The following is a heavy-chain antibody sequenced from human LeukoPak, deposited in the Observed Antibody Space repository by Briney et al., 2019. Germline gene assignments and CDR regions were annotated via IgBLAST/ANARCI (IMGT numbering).Heavy chain of an antibody. CDR2: MNPNSGNT. Sequence: GASVKVSCKASGYTFTGYYMHWVRQAPGQGLEWMGWMNPNSGNTGYAQKFQGRVTMTRNTSISTAYMELSSLRSEDTAVYYCARAYNLGYCSGGSCLHFDYWGQGTLVTVSS. V-gene: IGHV1-8*02. J-gene: IGHJ4*02. CDR1: GYTFTGYY. D-gene: IGHD2-15*01. CDR3: ARAYNLGYCSGGSCLHFDY.